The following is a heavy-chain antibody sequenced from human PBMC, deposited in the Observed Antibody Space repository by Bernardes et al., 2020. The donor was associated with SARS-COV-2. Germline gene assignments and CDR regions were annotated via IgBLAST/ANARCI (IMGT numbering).Heavy chain of an antibody. CDR1: GFTFSTYA. V-gene: IGHV3-23*01. CDR2: ISGPGRK. D-gene: IGHD2-8*01. CDR3: AKELAYGTTWRDYKYYFGMDV. J-gene: IGHJ6*02. Sequence: GGSMRLSWEASGFTFSTYATRWVRQAPGKGREWVEDISGPGRKYYADSVKGRFIISRDNSKNTLYSEMNSLRAEDTAVYYCAKELAYGTTWRDYKYYFGMDVWCLGTTVTVSS.